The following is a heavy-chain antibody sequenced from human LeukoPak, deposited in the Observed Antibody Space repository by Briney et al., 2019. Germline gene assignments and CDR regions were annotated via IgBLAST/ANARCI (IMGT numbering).Heavy chain of an antibody. D-gene: IGHD3-9*01. J-gene: IGHJ4*02. CDR3: ARHLPIGTDLYYDILTGYYLSPSYYFDY. CDR2: IYYSGST. V-gene: IGHV4-39*01. CDR1: GGSISSRSYY. Sequence: SESLSLTCTVSGGSISSRSYYWGWIRQPPGKGLERIGSIYYSGSTCYNPSLESRVTISVDTCKNQFSLELSSVTAADTAVYYCARHLPIGTDLYYDILTGYYLSPSYYFDYWGQGTLVTVPS.